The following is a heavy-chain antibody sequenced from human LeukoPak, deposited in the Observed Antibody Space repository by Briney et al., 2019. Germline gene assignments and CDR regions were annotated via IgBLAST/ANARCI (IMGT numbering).Heavy chain of an antibody. CDR2: ISSSSSTI. Sequence: PGGSLRLSCAASGFTFSSYSMNWVRQAPGKGLEWVSYISSSSSTIYYADSVKGRFTVSRDNAKNSLYLQMNSPRAEDTAVYYCARGTIIVVVPAAYNWFDPWGQGTLVTVSS. V-gene: IGHV3-48*01. D-gene: IGHD2-2*01. J-gene: IGHJ5*02. CDR3: ARGTIIVVVPAAYNWFDP. CDR1: GFTFSSYS.